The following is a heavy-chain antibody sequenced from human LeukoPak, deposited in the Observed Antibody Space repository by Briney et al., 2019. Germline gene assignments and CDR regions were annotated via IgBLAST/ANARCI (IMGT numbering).Heavy chain of an antibody. CDR2: IRYDGSNK. CDR3: AKDWHSSSPACLDY. V-gene: IGHV3-30*02. CDR1: GFTFSSYG. D-gene: IGHD6-6*01. J-gene: IGHJ4*02. Sequence: GGSLRLSCAASGFTFSSYGMHWVRQAPGKGLEWVAFIRYDGSNKYYADSVKGRFTISRDNSKNTLYLQMNSLRAEDTAVYYCAKDWHSSSPACLDYWGQGTLVTVSS.